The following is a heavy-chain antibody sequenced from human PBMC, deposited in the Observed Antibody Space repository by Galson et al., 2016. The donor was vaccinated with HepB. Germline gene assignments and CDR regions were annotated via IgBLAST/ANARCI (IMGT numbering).Heavy chain of an antibody. CDR2: ISAYNGNT. J-gene: IGHJ6*02. Sequence: SVKVSCKASGYTFTSYGISWVRQAPGQGLEWMGWISAYNGNTNYAQKLQGRVTMTTDTSTSTAFMELRSLRSDDTAVYFCARDRIVQLAGAPYGMDVWGQGTTVTVSS. CDR1: GYTFTSYG. V-gene: IGHV1-18*01. D-gene: IGHD6-13*01. CDR3: ARDRIVQLAGAPYGMDV.